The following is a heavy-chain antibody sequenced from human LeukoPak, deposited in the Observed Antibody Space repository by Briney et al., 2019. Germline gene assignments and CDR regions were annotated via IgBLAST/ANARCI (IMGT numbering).Heavy chain of an antibody. CDR2: IWFDGSNK. D-gene: IGHD3-9*01. V-gene: IGHV3-33*08. Sequence: GGSLRLSCAASGFTFSTYAMHWVRQAPGKGLEWVSVIWFDGSNKYYADSVKGRFTISRDNSKNTLYLQMNSLRAEDTAVYYCASDILTGYTETNYWGQGTLVTVSS. J-gene: IGHJ4*02. CDR3: ASDILTGYTETNY. CDR1: GFTFSTYA.